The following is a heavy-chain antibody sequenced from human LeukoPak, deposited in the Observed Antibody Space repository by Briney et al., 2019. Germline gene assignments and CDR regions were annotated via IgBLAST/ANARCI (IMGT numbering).Heavy chain of an antibody. V-gene: IGHV1-46*01. CDR2: INPSGGST. CDR1: GYTFTSYY. Sequence: ASVKVSCKASGYTFTSYYMHWVRQAPGQGLEWMGIINPSGGSTSYAQKFQGRVTMTRDMSTSTVYMELSSLRSEDTAVYYCARVRGYSYGYYYFDYWGQGTLVTVSS. J-gene: IGHJ4*02. CDR3: ARVRGYSYGYYYFDY. D-gene: IGHD5-18*01.